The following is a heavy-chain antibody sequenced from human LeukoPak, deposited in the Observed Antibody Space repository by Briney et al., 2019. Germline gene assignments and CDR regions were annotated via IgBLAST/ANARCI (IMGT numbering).Heavy chain of an antibody. CDR1: GFTFSSYA. CDR2: ISGSGGST. D-gene: IGHD2-15*01. V-gene: IGHV3-23*01. CDR3: ARGADGVSSNSRGWFDP. Sequence: GGSLRLSCAASGFTFSSYAMSWVRQAPGKGLEWVSAISGSGGSTYYADSVKGRFTISRDNAKDSLYLQMNSLRAEDTAVYSCARGADGVSSNSRGWFDPWGQGTLVTVSS. J-gene: IGHJ5*02.